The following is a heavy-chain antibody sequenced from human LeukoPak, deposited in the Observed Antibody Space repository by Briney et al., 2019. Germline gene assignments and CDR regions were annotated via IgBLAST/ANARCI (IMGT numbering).Heavy chain of an antibody. D-gene: IGHD2/OR15-2a*01. V-gene: IGHV1-18*01. CDR3: ATGTKWGFLRYYYYYMDV. CDR1: GYTFTSYG. Sequence: GASVKVSCKASGYTFTSYGISWVRQAPGQGLEWMGWISAYNGNTNYAQKLQGRVTMTEDTSTDTAYMELSSLRSEDTAVYYCATGTKWGFLRYYYYYMDVWGKGTTVTVSS. J-gene: IGHJ6*03. CDR2: ISAYNGNT.